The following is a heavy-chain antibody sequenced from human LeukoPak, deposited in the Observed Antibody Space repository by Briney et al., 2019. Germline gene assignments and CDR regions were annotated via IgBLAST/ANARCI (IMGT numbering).Heavy chain of an antibody. CDR2: IKRDGREK. CDR3: LNGHHGNY. D-gene: IGHD1-1*01. J-gene: IGHJ4*02. Sequence: PGGSLRLSCVASGFTFSNFWMSWDRQAPGKGLEWVANIKRDGREKNYVDSVKGRFTISRDNAKNSLYLQMDNLRVDDTAIYYCLNGHHGNYRSQGTLVVVTS. V-gene: IGHV3-7*01. CDR1: GFTFSNFW.